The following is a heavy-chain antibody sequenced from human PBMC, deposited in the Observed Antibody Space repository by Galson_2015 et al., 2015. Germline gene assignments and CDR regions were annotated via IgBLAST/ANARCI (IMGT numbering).Heavy chain of an antibody. D-gene: IGHD3-22*01. J-gene: IGHJ5*02. CDR3: TRDAGTGYYYMRAFDP. CDR1: GFTFSSYW. CDR2: IRQNSSYI. V-gene: IGHV3-21*04. Sequence: SLRLSCAASGFTFSSYWMNWVRQAPGKGLEWVSTIRQNSSYIYYADSVKGRFTISRDNSKNSLYLQMNSLRAEDTAVYYCTRDAGTGYYYMRAFDPWGQGTLVTVSS.